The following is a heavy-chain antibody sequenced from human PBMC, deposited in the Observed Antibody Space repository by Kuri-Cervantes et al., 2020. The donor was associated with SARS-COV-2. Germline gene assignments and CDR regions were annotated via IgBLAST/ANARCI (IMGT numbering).Heavy chain of an antibody. CDR1: GYTFTGYY. CDR3: ARAPRDCRSTRCYIYSYSYMDG. V-gene: IGHV1-2*02. D-gene: IGHD2-2*02. J-gene: IGHJ6*03. Sequence: ASVKVSCKASGYTFTGYYMHWVRQAPGQGLEWMGWINPNSGGTNYAQKFQGRVTMTRDTSISTAYMGLSRLRSDDTAVYYCARAPRDCRSTRCYIYSYSYMDGWGKGTTVTVSS. CDR2: INPNSGGT.